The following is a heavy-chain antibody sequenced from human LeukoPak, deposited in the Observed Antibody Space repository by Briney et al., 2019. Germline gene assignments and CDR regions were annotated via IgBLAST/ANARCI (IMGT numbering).Heavy chain of an antibody. J-gene: IGHJ4*02. CDR2: ISYDGSDK. CDR3: AYDSSGHYYTPGDY. D-gene: IGHD3-22*01. CDR1: GFTFSSYG. Sequence: GGSLRLSCAASGFTFSSYGMHWVRQAPGKGLEWVAVISYDGSDKNYADSVKGRFTISRDNSKNTLYLQMNSLRAEDTAAYYCAYDSSGHYYTPGDYWGQGTLVTVSS. V-gene: IGHV3-30*18.